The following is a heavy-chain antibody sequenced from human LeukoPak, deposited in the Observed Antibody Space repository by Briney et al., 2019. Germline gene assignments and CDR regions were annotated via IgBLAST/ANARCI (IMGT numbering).Heavy chain of an antibody. CDR1: GFTFSSYG. CDR3: GKDWRDWAEYYDSSGLDY. V-gene: IGHV3-30*02. D-gene: IGHD3-22*01. CDR2: LTYDGTNK. Sequence: GGSLRLSCTASGFTFSSYGMHWVRQASGKGLDWVAFLTYDGTNKYYADSVRGRFTISRDNSKNTVDLQMNSLRDEDTAVYYCGKDWRDWAEYYDSSGLDYWGQGTLVTVSS. J-gene: IGHJ4*02.